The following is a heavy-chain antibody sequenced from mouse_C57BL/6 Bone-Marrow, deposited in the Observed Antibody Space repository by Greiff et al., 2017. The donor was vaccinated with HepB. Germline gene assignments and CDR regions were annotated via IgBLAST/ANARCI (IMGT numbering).Heavy chain of an antibody. D-gene: IGHD1-1*02. Sequence: EVKLVESGAELVKPGASVKLSCTASGFNIKDYYMHWVKQRTEQGLEWIGRIDPEDGETKYAPKFQGKATITADTSSNTAYLQLSSLTSEDTAVYYCARDWWGSYYAMDYWGQGTSVTVSS. CDR3: ARDWWGSYYAMDY. V-gene: IGHV14-2*01. CDR2: IDPEDGET. J-gene: IGHJ4*01. CDR1: GFNIKDYY.